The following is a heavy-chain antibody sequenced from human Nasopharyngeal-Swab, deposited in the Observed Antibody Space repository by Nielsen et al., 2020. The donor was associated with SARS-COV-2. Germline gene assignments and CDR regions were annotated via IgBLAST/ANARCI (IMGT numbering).Heavy chain of an antibody. CDR2: INHSGST. Sequence: SETLSLTCAVYGGSFSGYYWSWIRQPPGKGLEWIGEINHSGSTNYNPSLKSRVTISVDTSKNQFSLKLSSVTAADTAVYYCARDAGIFGVVRLRYYYDMDVWCQGTTVTVSS. V-gene: IGHV4-34*01. CDR3: ARDAGIFGVVRLRYYYDMDV. CDR1: GGSFSGYY. J-gene: IGHJ6*02. D-gene: IGHD3-3*01.